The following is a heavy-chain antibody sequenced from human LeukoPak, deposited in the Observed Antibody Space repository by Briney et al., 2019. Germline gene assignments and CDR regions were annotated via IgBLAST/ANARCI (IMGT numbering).Heavy chain of an antibody. J-gene: IGHJ3*02. CDR1: GFTFSSYS. CDR2: IYSGGST. V-gene: IGHV3-53*01. CDR3: ARTITMVRGVINAFDI. D-gene: IGHD3-10*01. Sequence: GGSLRLSCAASGFTFSSYSMSWVRQAPGKGLEWVSVIYSGGSTYYADSVKGRFTISRDNSKNTLYLQMNSLRAEDTAVYYCARTITMVRGVINAFDIWGQGTMVTVSS.